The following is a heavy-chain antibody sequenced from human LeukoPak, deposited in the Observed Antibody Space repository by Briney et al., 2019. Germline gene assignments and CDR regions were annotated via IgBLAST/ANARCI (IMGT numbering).Heavy chain of an antibody. J-gene: IGHJ5*01. CDR3: ARASGSYWWFDS. D-gene: IGHD1-26*01. V-gene: IGHV1-2*02. CDR2: VNPNSGDT. Sequence: GASVKVSCKASGYTFTGYYLHWVRQAPGQGLEWMGCVNPNSGDTNYAQKFQGGVTMTRDTSISTVYMELSRLRSDDTAVYYCARASGSYWWFDSWGQGTLVTVSS. CDR1: GYTFTGYY.